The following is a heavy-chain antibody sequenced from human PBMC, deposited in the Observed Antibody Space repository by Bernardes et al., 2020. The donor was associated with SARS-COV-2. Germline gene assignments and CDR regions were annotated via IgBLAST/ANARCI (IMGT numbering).Heavy chain of an antibody. CDR2: IYYSGST. CDR1: GGSIRSSSYY. Sequence: SETLSLTCTVSGGSIRSSSYYWGWIRQPPGKGLEWIGNIYYSGSTYYNPSLKSRVTISVDTSKNQFSLKLSSVTAADTAVYYCARQHLGGVTIFGVVTTERCVDCGGQGTMVTVYS. J-gene: IGHJ4*02. D-gene: IGHD3-3*01. CDR3: ARQHLGGVTIFGVVTTERCVDC. V-gene: IGHV4-39*01.